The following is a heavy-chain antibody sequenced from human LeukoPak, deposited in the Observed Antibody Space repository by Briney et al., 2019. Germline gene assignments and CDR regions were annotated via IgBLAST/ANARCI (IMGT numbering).Heavy chain of an antibody. CDR1: GFTFSSYW. Sequence: GGSLRLSCAASGFTFSSYWMSWVRQAPGKGLEWVANIKQDGSEKYYVDSVKGRFTISRDNAKNSLYLQMNSLRAEDTAVYYCARDPLNYYDSSGYYYDAFDIWGQGTMVTVPS. D-gene: IGHD3-22*01. J-gene: IGHJ3*02. V-gene: IGHV3-7*01. CDR3: ARDPLNYYDSSGYYYDAFDI. CDR2: IKQDGSEK.